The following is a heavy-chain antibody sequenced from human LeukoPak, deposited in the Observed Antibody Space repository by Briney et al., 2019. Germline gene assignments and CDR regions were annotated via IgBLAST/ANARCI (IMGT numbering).Heavy chain of an antibody. CDR1: GFTFSSYW. D-gene: IGHD5-24*01. CDR2: IKQDGSEK. CDR3: ARDTPGDGIDY. Sequence: GGSLRLSCAASGFTFSSYWMSWVRQAPGKGLEWVANIKQDGSEKYYVDSVKGRFTISRDNAKNTLYLQMNCLRVEDTAVYYCARDTPGDGIDYWGLGTLVTVSS. J-gene: IGHJ4*02. V-gene: IGHV3-7*01.